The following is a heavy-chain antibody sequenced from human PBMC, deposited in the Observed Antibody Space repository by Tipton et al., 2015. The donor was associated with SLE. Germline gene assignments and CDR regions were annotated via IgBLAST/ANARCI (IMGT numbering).Heavy chain of an antibody. V-gene: IGHV4-39*07. J-gene: IGHJ4*02. Sequence: TLSLTCTVSGGSISSSSYYWGWIRQPPGKGLEGIGSIYYSGSTYYNPSLKSRVTISVDTSKNQFSLKLSSVTAADTAVYYCASPMAGYWGQGTLVTVSS. D-gene: IGHD5-24*01. CDR2: IYYSGST. CDR3: ASPMAGY. CDR1: GGSISSSSYY.